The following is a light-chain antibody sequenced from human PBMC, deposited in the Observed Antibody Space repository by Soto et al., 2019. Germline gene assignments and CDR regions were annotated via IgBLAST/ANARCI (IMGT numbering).Light chain of an antibody. Sequence: DIQLTQSPSFLSASVGDRVTITCRASQGISSYLAWYQQKPGKAPKLLIYAASTLQSGVPLRFSGSGSGTSVTLTISSLQPEDFATYYCQQLISYPITFGQGTRLEIK. CDR2: AAS. CDR3: QQLISYPIT. V-gene: IGKV1-9*01. J-gene: IGKJ5*01. CDR1: QGISSY.